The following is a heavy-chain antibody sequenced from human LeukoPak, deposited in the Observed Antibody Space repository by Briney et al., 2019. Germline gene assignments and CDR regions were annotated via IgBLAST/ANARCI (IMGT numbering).Heavy chain of an antibody. CDR1: GYSFTSHW. CDR2: IDPSDSYT. D-gene: IGHD6-19*01. J-gene: IGHJ4*02. Sequence: RESLKISCKGSGYSFTSHWITWVRQMPGKGLEWMGRIDPSDSYTNYSPSFQGHVTISADKSISTAYLQWSSLRASDTAMYYCARLMSGSASFDYWGQGTLLTVSS. CDR3: ARLMSGSASFDY. V-gene: IGHV5-10-1*01.